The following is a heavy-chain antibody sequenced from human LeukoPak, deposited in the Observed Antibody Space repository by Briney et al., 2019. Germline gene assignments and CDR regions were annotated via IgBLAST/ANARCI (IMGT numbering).Heavy chain of an antibody. CDR1: GGSISSYY. V-gene: IGHV4-59*01. J-gene: IGHJ3*02. CDR2: IYYSGST. D-gene: IGHD6-19*01. CDR3: ARDSGWYRDAFDI. Sequence: PSETLSLTCTVSGGSISSYYWSWIRQPPGKGLEWIGYIYYSGSTNYNPSLKSRVTISVDTSKNQFSLKLSSVTAADTAVYYCARDSGWYRDAFDIWGQGTMVTVSS.